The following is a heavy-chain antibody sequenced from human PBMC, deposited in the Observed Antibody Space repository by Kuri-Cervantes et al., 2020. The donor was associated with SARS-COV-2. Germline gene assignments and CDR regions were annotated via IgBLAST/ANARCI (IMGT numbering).Heavy chain of an antibody. CDR2: IYHSGSA. CDR3: ARLYDSSGYYYPAFDY. CDR1: GGSFSGYY. D-gene: IGHD3-22*01. J-gene: IGHJ4*02. V-gene: IGHV4-34*01. Sequence: ESLKISCAVYGGSFSGYYWSWVRQPPGKGLEWIGYIYHSGSAYYNPSLKSRVTISVDRSKNQFSLRLTSVTAADTAVYYCARLYDSSGYYYPAFDYWGQGTLVTVSS.